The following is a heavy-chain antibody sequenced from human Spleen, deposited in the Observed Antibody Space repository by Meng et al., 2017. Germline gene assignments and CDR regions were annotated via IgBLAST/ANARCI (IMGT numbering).Heavy chain of an antibody. V-gene: IGHV1-69*05. CDR2: IIPIFGTA. CDR1: GGTFSNYA. D-gene: IGHD3-10*01. Sequence: SVKVSCKASGGTFSNYAISWVRQAPGQGLQWMGGIIPIFGTANYAQNFQGRVTITTDESTSTAYMELSSLRSDDTAVYYCATVRFHYGAGRQYSRIDYWGQGTMVTVSS. J-gene: IGHJ4*02. CDR3: ATVRFHYGAGRQYSRIDY.